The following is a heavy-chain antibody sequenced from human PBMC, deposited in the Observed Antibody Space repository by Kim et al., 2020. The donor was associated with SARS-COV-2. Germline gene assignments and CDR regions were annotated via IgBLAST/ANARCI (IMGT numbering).Heavy chain of an antibody. J-gene: IGHJ2*01. CDR3: TRDGVTIFGVVYWYFDL. V-gene: IGHV3-49*02. D-gene: IGHD3-3*01. Sequence: VKGRLTISRDDSKSIAYLQMNSLKTEDTAVYYCTRDGVTIFGVVYWYFDLWGRGTLVTVSS.